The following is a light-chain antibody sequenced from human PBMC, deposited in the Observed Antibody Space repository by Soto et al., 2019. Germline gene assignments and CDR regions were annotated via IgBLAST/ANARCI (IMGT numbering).Light chain of an antibody. CDR3: SSYAGNNVWV. CDR2: EVT. Sequence: QSVLTQPPSTSGSPGQSVTISCTGSNTDVGGYNYVTWYQQYPGKAPKVIIYEVTKRPAGVPARFSGSRSGNTASLTVSGLQAEDEADYYCSSYAGNNVWVFGGGTKLTVL. J-gene: IGLJ3*02. CDR1: NTDVGGYNY. V-gene: IGLV2-8*01.